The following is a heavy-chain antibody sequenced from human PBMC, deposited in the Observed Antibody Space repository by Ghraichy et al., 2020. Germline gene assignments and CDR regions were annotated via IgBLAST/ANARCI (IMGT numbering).Heavy chain of an antibody. CDR1: GYTFTSYG. J-gene: IGHJ6*02. CDR3: AIYYYDSSGRPDYYYYGMDV. D-gene: IGHD3-22*01. V-gene: IGHV1-18*04. Sequence: ASVKVSCKASGYTFTSYGISWVRQAPGQGLEWMGWISAYNGNTNYAQKLQGRVTMTTDTSTSTAYMELRSLRSDDTAVYYCAIYYYDSSGRPDYYYYGMDVWGQGTTVTVSS. CDR2: ISAYNGNT.